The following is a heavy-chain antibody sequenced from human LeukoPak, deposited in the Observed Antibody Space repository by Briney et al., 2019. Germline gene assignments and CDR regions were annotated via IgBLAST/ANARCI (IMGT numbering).Heavy chain of an antibody. D-gene: IGHD3-22*01. V-gene: IGHV1-18*01. Sequence: ASVKVSCKASGGTFSSYAISWVRQAPGQGLEWMGWISAYNGNTNYAQKLQGRVTMTTDTSTSTAYMELRSPRSDDTAVYYCARRGGYYDSSGYSHFDYWGQGTLVTVSS. CDR3: ARRGGYYDSSGYSHFDY. CDR2: ISAYNGNT. CDR1: GGTFSSYA. J-gene: IGHJ4*02.